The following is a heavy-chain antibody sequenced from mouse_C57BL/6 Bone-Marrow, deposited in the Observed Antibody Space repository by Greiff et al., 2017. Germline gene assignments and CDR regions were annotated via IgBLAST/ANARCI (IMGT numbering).Heavy chain of an antibody. J-gene: IGHJ3*01. CDR3: ASLWLRHDVCFAY. Sequence: VQLQQSVAELVRPGASVKLSCTTSGFNIKNTYMHWVKQRPEQGLEWIGRIDPANGNTKYAPKVQGKATITADTSSNTAYLQLSSLASEDTSIYYCASLWLRHDVCFAYWGQGTLVTVSA. D-gene: IGHD2-2*01. V-gene: IGHV14-3*01. CDR1: GFNIKNTY. CDR2: IDPANGNT.